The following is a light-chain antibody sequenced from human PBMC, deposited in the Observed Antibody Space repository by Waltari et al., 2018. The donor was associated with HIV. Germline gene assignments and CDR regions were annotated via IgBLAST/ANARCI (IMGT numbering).Light chain of an antibody. CDR1: SSDVGGYNY. CDR3: ISYTSGSTLYV. V-gene: IGLV2-14*01. Sequence: QSALTQPASVSGSPGQSITISCTGTSSDVGGYNYVSWYQQHPGRAPKVVVYEVSTRPSGISNGFSGYKSGNTASLTISGLQAEDEADYYCISYTSGSTLYVFGTGTKVTVL. CDR2: EVS. J-gene: IGLJ1*01.